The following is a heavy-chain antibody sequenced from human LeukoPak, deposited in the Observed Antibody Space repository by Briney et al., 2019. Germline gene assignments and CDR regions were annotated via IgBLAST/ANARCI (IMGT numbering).Heavy chain of an antibody. CDR3: ARTIVGPTYDAFDI. V-gene: IGHV3-53*01. Sequence: GGSLRLSCVASGFTVSSKYMSWVRQAAGKRLECVSVIDSGGRIYYADTVKGRFTISRDNSKNTLYLQMNSLRAEDTAVYYCARTIVGPTYDAFDIWGQGTMVTVSS. D-gene: IGHD1-26*01. CDR1: GFTVSSKY. CDR2: IDSGGRI. J-gene: IGHJ3*02.